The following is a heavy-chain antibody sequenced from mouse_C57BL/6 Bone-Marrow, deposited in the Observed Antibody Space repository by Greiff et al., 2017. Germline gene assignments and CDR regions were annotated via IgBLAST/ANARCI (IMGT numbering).Heavy chain of an antibody. J-gene: IGHJ3*01. CDR2: IDPETGGT. CDR1: GYTFTAYE. V-gene: IGHV1-15*01. CDR3: TRGPRLAY. Sequence: VQLQQSGAELVRPGASVTLSCKASGYTFTAYEMHWVKQTPVHGLEWIGAIDPETGGTAYNQKFKGKAILTADKSSSTAYMELRSLTSEDSAVCYCTRGPRLAYWGQGTLVTVSA.